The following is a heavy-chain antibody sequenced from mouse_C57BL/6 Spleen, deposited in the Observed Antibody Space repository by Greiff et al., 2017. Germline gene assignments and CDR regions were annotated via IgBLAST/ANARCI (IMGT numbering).Heavy chain of an antibody. D-gene: IGHD1-1*01. CDR3: AQGTPGYNGSSHWYFDG. Sequence: QVTLKESGPGILQSSQTLSLTCSFSGFSLSTSGMGVSWIRQPSGKGLEWLALIYWDDDKRYNPSLKSRLTISKDTSRNQVFLKITSVDTADTATDYGAQGTPGYNGSSHWYFDGWGTGTTVTVSS. CDR1: GFSLSTSGMG. CDR2: IYWDDDK. V-gene: IGHV8-12*01. J-gene: IGHJ1*03.